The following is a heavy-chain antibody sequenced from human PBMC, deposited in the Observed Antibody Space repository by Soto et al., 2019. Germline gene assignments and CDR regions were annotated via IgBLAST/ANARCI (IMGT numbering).Heavy chain of an antibody. CDR2: ISGSGGST. V-gene: IGHV3-23*01. CDR1: GFTFSSYA. Sequence: EVQLLESGGGLVQPGGSLRLSCAASGFTFSSYAMSWVRQAPGKGLEWVSAISGSGGSTYYADSVKGRFTISRDNSKNTLDLQMNSLRAEDTAVYYCAKRKQQLFHAFDIWGQGTMVTVSS. D-gene: IGHD6-13*01. J-gene: IGHJ3*02. CDR3: AKRKQQLFHAFDI.